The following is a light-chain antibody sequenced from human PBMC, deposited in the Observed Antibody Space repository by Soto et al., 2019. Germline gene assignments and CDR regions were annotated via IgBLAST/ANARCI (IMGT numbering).Light chain of an antibody. V-gene: IGLV2-14*01. CDR3: SSYTTSSTRV. CDR1: SSDVGAYNY. J-gene: IGLJ1*01. Sequence: QSVLTQPASVSGSPDQSITISCTGTSSDVGAYNYVSWYQQHPGKAPKLMIYEVSNRPSGISSRFSGSKSGNTASLTISGLQTEDEADYYCSSYTTSSTRVFGTGTKLTVL. CDR2: EVS.